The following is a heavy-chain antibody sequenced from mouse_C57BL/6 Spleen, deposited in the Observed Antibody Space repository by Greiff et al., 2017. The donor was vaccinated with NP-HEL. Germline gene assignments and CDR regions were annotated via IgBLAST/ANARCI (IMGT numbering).Heavy chain of an antibody. CDR3: ARWNYDYDVGFAY. CDR1: GYAFSSYW. D-gene: IGHD2-4*01. Sequence: VQLQESGAELLKPGASVKISCKASGYAFSSYWMNWVKQRPGKGLEWIGQIYPGDGDTNYNGKFKGKATLTADKSSSTAYMQLSSLTSEDSAVYFCARWNYDYDVGFAYWGQGTLVTVSA. V-gene: IGHV1-80*01. CDR2: IYPGDGDT. J-gene: IGHJ3*01.